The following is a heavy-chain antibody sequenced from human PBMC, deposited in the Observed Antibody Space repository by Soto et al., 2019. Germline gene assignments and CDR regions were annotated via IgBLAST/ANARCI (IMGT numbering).Heavy chain of an antibody. CDR3: ARVTDYDILTGQRFDP. Sequence: AAVKVSCKASGYTFTSYGISWVRQARGQGLEWMGWISAYNGNTNYAQKLQGRVTMTTDTSTSTAYMELRSLRSDDTAVYYCARVTDYDILTGQRFDPWGQGTLVTVSS. V-gene: IGHV1-18*01. CDR2: ISAYNGNT. CDR1: GYTFTSYG. D-gene: IGHD3-9*01. J-gene: IGHJ5*02.